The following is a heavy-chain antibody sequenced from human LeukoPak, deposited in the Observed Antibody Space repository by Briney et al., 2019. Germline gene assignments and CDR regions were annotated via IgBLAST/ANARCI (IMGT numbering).Heavy chain of an antibody. J-gene: IGHJ4*02. D-gene: IGHD2-15*01. V-gene: IGHV3-23*01. CDR2: ISGSGGST. CDR1: GFTFSSYA. CDR3: AKVDGVVYYFDY. Sequence: GGSLRLSCAASGFTFSSYAMSWVRQAPGKGLVWVSAISGSGGSTYYADSVKGRFTISRDNSKNTLYLQMNSLRAEDTAVYYCAKVDGVVYYFDYWGQGTLVTVSS.